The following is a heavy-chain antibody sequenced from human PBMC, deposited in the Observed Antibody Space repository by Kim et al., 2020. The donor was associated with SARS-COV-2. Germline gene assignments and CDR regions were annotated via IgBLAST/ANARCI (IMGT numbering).Heavy chain of an antibody. Sequence: TSYAGSAKGRFTISRDNSKNTASLQMNSLTFDDTAVYYCAKSLYSSSVNDYWGQGTLVTVSS. V-gene: IGHV3-73*01. J-gene: IGHJ4*02. CDR2: T. D-gene: IGHD6-6*01. CDR3: AKSLYSSSVNDY.